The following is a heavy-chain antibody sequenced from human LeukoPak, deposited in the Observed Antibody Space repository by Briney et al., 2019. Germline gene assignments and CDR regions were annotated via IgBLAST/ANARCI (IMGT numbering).Heavy chain of an antibody. CDR3: ARSPDYSNTVSPYYFDY. J-gene: IGHJ4*02. CDR2: IYTSGST. CDR1: GGSISSSSYY. Sequence: SSETLSLTCTVSGGSISSSSYYWSWIRQPAGKGLEWIGRIYTSGSTNYNPSLKSRVTMSVDTSKNQFSLKLSSVTAADTAVYYCARSPDYSNTVSPYYFDYWGQGTLVTVSS. D-gene: IGHD4-11*01. V-gene: IGHV4-61*02.